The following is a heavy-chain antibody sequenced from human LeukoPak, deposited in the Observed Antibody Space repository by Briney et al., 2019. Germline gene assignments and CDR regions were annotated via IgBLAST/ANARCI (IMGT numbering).Heavy chain of an antibody. CDR2: IIPIFGTA. J-gene: IGHJ4*01. Sequence: GASVKVSCKASGGTFSSYAISWVRQAPGQGLEWMGGIIPIFGTANYAQKFQGRVTITADESTSTAYMELRSLRSDDTAVYYCARGGPAARLITFGGVTDYWGQEPWSPSPQ. D-gene: IGHD3-16*01. V-gene: IGHV1-69*13. CDR3: ARGGPAARLITFGGVTDY. CDR1: GGTFSSYA.